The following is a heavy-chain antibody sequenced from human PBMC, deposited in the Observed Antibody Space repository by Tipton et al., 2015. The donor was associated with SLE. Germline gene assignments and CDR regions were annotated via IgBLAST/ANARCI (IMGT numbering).Heavy chain of an antibody. J-gene: IGHJ4*02. CDR2: IYYSGST. Sequence: TLSLTCTVSGGSVSSSGYYWSWIRQHPGKGLEWIGYIYYSGSTYYNPSLKSRVTISVDTSKNQLSLKLRSVAAADTAVYYCARDPGGFGDYWGQGIVVTVSS. V-gene: IGHV4-31*03. CDR3: ARDPGGFGDY. D-gene: IGHD3-10*01. CDR1: GGSVSSSGYY.